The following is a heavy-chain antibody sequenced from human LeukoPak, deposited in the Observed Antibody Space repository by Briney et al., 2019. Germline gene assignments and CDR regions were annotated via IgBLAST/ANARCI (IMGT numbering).Heavy chain of an antibody. J-gene: IGHJ4*02. CDR3: ATGAGLYGALEV. CDR1: GYTFTDYC. Sequence: ASVKVSCKVSGYTFTDYCMHWVQQAPGKGLEWMGLVDPEDGETIYAEKFQGRVTITADTSTDTAYMELSSLRSEDTAVYYCATGAGLYGALEVWGQGTLVTVSS. D-gene: IGHD3-3*01. V-gene: IGHV1-69-2*01. CDR2: VDPEDGET.